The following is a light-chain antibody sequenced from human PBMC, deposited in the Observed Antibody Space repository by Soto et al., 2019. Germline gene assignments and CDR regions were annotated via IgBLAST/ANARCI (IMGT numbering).Light chain of an antibody. J-gene: IGLJ1*01. Sequence: QSALTQPASVSGSPGQSITISCTGTSTDVGGCNYVSWYQQHPGKAPKLIIYDVSNRPSGISNRFSGSKSGNTASLTISGLQAEDEADYYCNSYTSSSTLYVFGTGTKVTVL. V-gene: IGLV2-14*03. CDR3: NSYTSSSTLYV. CDR1: STDVGGCNY. CDR2: DVS.